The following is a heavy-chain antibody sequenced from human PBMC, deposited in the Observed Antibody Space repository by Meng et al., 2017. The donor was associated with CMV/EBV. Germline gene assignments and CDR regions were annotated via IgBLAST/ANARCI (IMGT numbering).Heavy chain of an antibody. CDR3: IYSSSPYYYYGMDV. CDR2: MNPNSGNT. D-gene: IGHD6-6*01. Sequence: ASVKVSCKASGGTFSSYAINWVRQATGQGLEWMGWMNPNSGNTGYAQKFQGRVTMTRNTSISTAYMELSSLRSEDTAVYYCIYSSSPYYYYGMDVWGQGTTVTVSS. V-gene: IGHV1-8*02. CDR1: GGTFSSYA. J-gene: IGHJ6*02.